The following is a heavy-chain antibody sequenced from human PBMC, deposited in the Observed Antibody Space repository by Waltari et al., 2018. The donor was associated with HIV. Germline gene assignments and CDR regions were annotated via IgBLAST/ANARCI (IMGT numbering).Heavy chain of an antibody. Sequence: EVQLVESGGVVVQRGGSLRLSCAASGFTLDDYAMHWVRQAPGKGLEWVSLISWDGGSTYYADSVKGRFTISRDNSKNSLYLQMNSLRAEDTALYYCSTYGDSEAFDIWGQGTMVTVSS. D-gene: IGHD4-17*01. CDR1: GFTLDDYA. CDR2: ISWDGGST. V-gene: IGHV3-43D*03. CDR3: STYGDSEAFDI. J-gene: IGHJ3*02.